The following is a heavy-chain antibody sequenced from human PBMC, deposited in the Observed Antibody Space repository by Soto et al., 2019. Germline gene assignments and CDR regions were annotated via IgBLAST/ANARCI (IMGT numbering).Heavy chain of an antibody. D-gene: IGHD3-9*01. J-gene: IGHJ4*02. V-gene: IGHV2-5*02. Sequence: QITLKESGPTLVRPTQTLTLTCAFSGFSLSTSGVGVGWIRQPPGKALEWLAVIYWDDSKHYSPSLRSRLTITNDTAKNPLVLTMTHMDPMDTGTYCCAHKGPEDWPIDYWGQGTLVTVSS. CDR1: GFSLSTSGVG. CDR2: IYWDDSK. CDR3: AHKGPEDWPIDY.